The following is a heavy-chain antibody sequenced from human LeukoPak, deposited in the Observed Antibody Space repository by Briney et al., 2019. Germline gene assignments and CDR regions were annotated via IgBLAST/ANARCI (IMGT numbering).Heavy chain of an antibody. CDR1: GGSFSGYY. CDR3: ARGGDYYDSSGYSS. CDR2: INHSGST. D-gene: IGHD3-22*01. V-gene: IGHV4-34*01. J-gene: IGHJ5*02. Sequence: SETLSLTCAVCGGSFSGYYWSWIRQPPGKGLEWIGEINHSGSTNYNPSLKSRVTISVDTSKNKFSLKLSSVTAADTAVYYCARGGDYYDSSGYSSWGQGTLVTVSS.